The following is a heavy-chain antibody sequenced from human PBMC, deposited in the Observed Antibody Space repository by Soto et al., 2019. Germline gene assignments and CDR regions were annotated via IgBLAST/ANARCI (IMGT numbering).Heavy chain of an antibody. CDR1: GGSISSSNW. J-gene: IGHJ4*02. V-gene: IGHV4-4*02. D-gene: IGHD6-19*01. CDR3: AREGTGWYWGH. CDR2: IYQSGTT. Sequence: SETLSLTCGLSGGSISSSNWWSWVRQPPGEGLEWIGEIYQSGTTYYNPSLESRVSMSLDRSTNQLSLTLTSVTAADTAVYYCAREGTGWYWGHWGQGALVTVSS.